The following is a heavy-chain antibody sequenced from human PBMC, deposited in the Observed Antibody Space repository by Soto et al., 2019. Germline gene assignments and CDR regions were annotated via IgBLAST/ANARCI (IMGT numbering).Heavy chain of an antibody. CDR2: ISGSGGST. J-gene: IGHJ4*02. CDR3: AKALSSYCGGDCYEAYFDY. Sequence: PGGSLRLSCAASGFTFSSYAMSWVRQAPGKGLEWVSAISGSGGSTYYADSVKGRFTISRDNSKNTLYLQMNSLRAEDTAVYYCAKALSSYCGGDCYEAYFDYWGQGTLVTVSS. CDR1: GFTFSSYA. V-gene: IGHV3-23*01. D-gene: IGHD2-21*02.